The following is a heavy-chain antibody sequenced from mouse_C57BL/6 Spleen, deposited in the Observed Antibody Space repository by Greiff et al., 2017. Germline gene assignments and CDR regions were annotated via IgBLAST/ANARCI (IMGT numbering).Heavy chain of an antibody. V-gene: IGHV1-64*01. CDR2: IHPNSGST. J-gene: IGHJ4*01. Sequence: QVQLQQPGAELVKPGASVKLSCKASGYTFTSYWMHWVKQRPGQGLEWIGMIHPNSGSTNYNEKFKSKATLTVDKSSSTAYMQLSSLPSADSAVYYWARGDYYGSSPYARDYWGQGTSGTVSS. CDR1: GYTFTSYW. CDR3: ARGDYYGSSPYARDY. D-gene: IGHD1-1*01.